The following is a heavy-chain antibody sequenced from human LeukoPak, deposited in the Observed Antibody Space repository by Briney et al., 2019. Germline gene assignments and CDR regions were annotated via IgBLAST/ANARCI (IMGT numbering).Heavy chain of an antibody. J-gene: IGHJ5*02. CDR1: GFTFNDYY. Sequence: GGSLRLSCAASGFTFNDYYMNWIRQAPGKGLEWVSYISSSGSSIHYADSVKGRFTISRDNAKNSLFLQMNSLRAEDTVVYYCVRASYYYDTSGSPRGWFDPWGRGTLVTVSS. V-gene: IGHV3-11*01. CDR2: ISSSGSSI. CDR3: VRASYYYDTSGSPRGWFDP. D-gene: IGHD3-22*01.